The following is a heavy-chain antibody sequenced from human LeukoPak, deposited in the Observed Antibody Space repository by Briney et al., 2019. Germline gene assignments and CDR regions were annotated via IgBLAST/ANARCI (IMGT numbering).Heavy chain of an antibody. D-gene: IGHD3-22*01. Sequence: GASVKVSCKAPGYTFTSYAMNWVRQAPGQGLEWMGWINTNTGNPTYAQGFTGRFVFSLDTSVSTAYLQISSLKAEDTAVYYCARANTKDYYDSSGYSGYWGQGTLVTVSS. CDR2: INTNTGNP. CDR3: ARANTKDYYDSSGYSGY. J-gene: IGHJ4*02. V-gene: IGHV7-4-1*02. CDR1: GYTFTSYA.